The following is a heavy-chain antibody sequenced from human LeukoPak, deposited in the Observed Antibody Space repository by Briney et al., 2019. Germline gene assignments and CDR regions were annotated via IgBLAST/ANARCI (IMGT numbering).Heavy chain of an antibody. Sequence: GGSLRLSCAASGFTFSSYAMSWVHQAPGKGLEWVSAISGSGGSTYYADSVKGRFTISRDNSKNTLSLQMNSLRAEDTAVYYCAKDPPAYCGGDCPSDYWGQGTLVTVSS. CDR2: ISGSGGST. J-gene: IGHJ4*02. D-gene: IGHD2-21*02. CDR1: GFTFSSYA. CDR3: AKDPPAYCGGDCPSDY. V-gene: IGHV3-23*01.